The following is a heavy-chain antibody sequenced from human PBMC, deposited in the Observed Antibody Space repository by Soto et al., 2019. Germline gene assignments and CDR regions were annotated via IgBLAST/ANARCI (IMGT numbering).Heavy chain of an antibody. CDR1: GFTFSSYG. Sequence: PGGSLRLSCAASGFTFSSYGMHWVRQAPGKGLEWVAVISSDGSKKYYADSVKGRFTISRDNSKDTLYLQMTSLRVEDTAVFYCAKAKGPSSGWCYLRFGYWGQETLVTVP. D-gene: IGHD6-19*01. J-gene: IGHJ4*02. CDR3: AKAKGPSSGWCYLRFGY. V-gene: IGHV3-30*18. CDR2: ISSDGSKK.